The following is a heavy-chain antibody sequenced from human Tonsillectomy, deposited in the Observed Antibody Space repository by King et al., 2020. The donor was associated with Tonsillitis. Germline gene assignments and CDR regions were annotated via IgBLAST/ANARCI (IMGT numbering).Heavy chain of an antibody. D-gene: IGHD3-16*02. CDR1: GGSISSYY. CDR2: IYYSGST. J-gene: IGHJ4*02. V-gene: IGHV4-59*08. CDR3: ARHRHDYVWGSYRYTGAGGVDY. Sequence: VQLQESGPGLVKPSETLSLTCTVSGGSISSYYWSWIRQPPGKGLEWIGYIYYSGSTNYNPSLKSRVTISVDTSKNQFSLKLSSVTAADTAVYYCARHRHDYVWGSYRYTGAGGVDYWGQGTLVTVSS.